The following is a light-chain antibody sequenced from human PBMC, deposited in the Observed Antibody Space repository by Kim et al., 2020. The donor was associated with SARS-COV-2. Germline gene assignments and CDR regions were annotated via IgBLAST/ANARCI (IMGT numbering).Light chain of an antibody. CDR2: AAS. V-gene: IGKV1-39*01. CDR3: QQTYRLSS. Sequence: SASVGDRVTITCRASDTVVTYLNWYQQKPGKAPKLLIYAASKLQTGVPSRFSGSGYGTHFTPTINNLQPDDFATYYCQQTYRLSSFGAGTKVDIK. J-gene: IGKJ3*01. CDR1: DTVVTY.